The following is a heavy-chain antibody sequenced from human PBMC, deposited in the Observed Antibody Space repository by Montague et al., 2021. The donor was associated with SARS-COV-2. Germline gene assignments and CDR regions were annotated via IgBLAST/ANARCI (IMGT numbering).Heavy chain of an antibody. CDR1: GFTFSSYA. V-gene: IGHV3-30-3*01. CDR3: ARDLWEDYSYGLVFFTRDYCGMAV. J-gene: IGHJ6*02. Sequence: SLRLSCAASGFTFSSYAMHWVRQAPGKGLEWVAVISYDGSNKYYADSVKGRFTISRDNSKNTLYLQMNSLTAEDTAVYYCARDLWEDYSYGLVFFTRDYCGMAVWGQGTTVTVSS. D-gene: IGHD5-18*01. CDR2: ISYDGSNK.